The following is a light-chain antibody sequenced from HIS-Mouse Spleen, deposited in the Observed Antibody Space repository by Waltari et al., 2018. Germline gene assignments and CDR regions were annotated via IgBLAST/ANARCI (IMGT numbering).Light chain of an antibody. Sequence: QSALTQPASVSGSPGQSITISCTGTSSDVGGYNYVPWYHQHPGKAPKLMIYEVSNRPSGVSNRFSGSKSGNTASLTISGLQAEDEADYYCSSYTSSSTWVFGGGTKLTVL. CDR1: SSDVGGYNY. CDR2: EVS. CDR3: SSYTSSSTWV. V-gene: IGLV2-14*01. J-gene: IGLJ3*02.